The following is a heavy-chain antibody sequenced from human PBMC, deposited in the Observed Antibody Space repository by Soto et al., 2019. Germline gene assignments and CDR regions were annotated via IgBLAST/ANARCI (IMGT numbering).Heavy chain of an antibody. CDR1: GFSLSTSGVG. V-gene: IGHV2-5*02. CDR3: AHSLEYCSGGSCSHDAFDI. D-gene: IGHD2-15*01. Sequence: SGPTLVNPAQTLTLTCTFSGFSLSTSGVGVGWIRQPPGKALEWLALIYWDDDKRYSPSLKSRLTITKDTSKNQVVLTMTNMDPVDTATYYCAHSLEYCSGGSCSHDAFDIWGQGTMVTVSS. CDR2: IYWDDDK. J-gene: IGHJ3*02.